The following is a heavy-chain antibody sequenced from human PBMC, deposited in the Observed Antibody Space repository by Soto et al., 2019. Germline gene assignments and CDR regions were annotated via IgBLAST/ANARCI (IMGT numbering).Heavy chain of an antibody. CDR3: ARATYPTAYGMDV. V-gene: IGHV3-66*01. D-gene: IGHD2-2*01. Sequence: EVQLVESGGGLVQPGGSLRLSCAASGFTVSSNYMSWVRQAPGKGLEWVSVIYSGGSTYYADSVKGRFTITRDNYKNTLYLQMNSLRAEDTHVYYCARATYPTAYGMDVWGQGTTLTVSS. CDR1: GFTVSSNY. CDR2: IYSGGST. J-gene: IGHJ6*02.